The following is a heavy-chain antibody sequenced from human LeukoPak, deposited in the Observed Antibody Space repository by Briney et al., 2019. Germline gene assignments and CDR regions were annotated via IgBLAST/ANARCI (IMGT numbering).Heavy chain of an antibody. Sequence: GGSLRLSCAASGFTFSSYGTHWVRQAPGKGLEWVSGISGSGGLTYYADSVKGRFTMSRDNSKNTLYLQMNSLRAEDTATYYCVRRIHYDSGNFDYWGQGTLVTVSS. D-gene: IGHD3-10*01. CDR3: VRRIHYDSGNFDY. V-gene: IGHV3-23*01. J-gene: IGHJ4*02. CDR1: GFTFSSYG. CDR2: ISGSGGLT.